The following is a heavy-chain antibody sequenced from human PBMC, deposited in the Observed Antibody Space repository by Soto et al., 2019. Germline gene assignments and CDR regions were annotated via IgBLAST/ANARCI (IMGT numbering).Heavy chain of an antibody. CDR3: AKVTEAYSDVPD. D-gene: IGHD5-18*01. Sequence: GGSLRLSCAASGCTFSSYAMSWVRQAPGKGLEWVSAISGSGGSTYYADSVKGRFTISRDNSKNTLYLQMNSLRAEDTAVYYCAKVTEAYSDVPDWGQGTLVTVSS. CDR2: ISGSGGST. J-gene: IGHJ4*02. CDR1: GCTFSSYA. V-gene: IGHV3-23*01.